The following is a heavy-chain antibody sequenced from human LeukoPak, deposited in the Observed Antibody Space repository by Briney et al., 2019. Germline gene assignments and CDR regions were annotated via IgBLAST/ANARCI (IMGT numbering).Heavy chain of an antibody. CDR1: GGSVSSDTYY. CDR3: ARGLSSGLSSPNFDY. CDR2: IHYSGST. D-gene: IGHD6-19*01. Sequence: SETLSLTCTVSGGSVSSDTYYWSWIRQPPGKGLEWIGYIHYSGSTNYSPSLKSRVTMSVDTSKNQFSLKLSSVTAADTAVYYCARGLSSGLSSPNFDYWGQGTLVTVSS. V-gene: IGHV4-61*01. J-gene: IGHJ4*02.